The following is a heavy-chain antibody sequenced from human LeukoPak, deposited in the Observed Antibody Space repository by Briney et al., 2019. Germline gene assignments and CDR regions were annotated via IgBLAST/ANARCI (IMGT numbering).Heavy chain of an antibody. D-gene: IGHD5-18*01. CDR2: IYSGGST. V-gene: IGHV3-53*01. J-gene: IGHJ4*02. CDR3: ARVSLDTAISLRSSFDY. Sequence: GGSLRLSCAASGFTFDDYAIHWVRQAPGKGLEWVSVIYSGGSTYYADSVKGRFTISRDNSKNTLYLQMNSLRAEDTAVYYCARVSLDTAISLRSSFDYWGQGTLVTVSS. CDR1: GFTFDDYA.